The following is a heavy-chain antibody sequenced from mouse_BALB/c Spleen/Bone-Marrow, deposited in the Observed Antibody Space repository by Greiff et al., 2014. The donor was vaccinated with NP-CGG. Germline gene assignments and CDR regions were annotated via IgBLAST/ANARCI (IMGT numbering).Heavy chain of an antibody. D-gene: IGHD2-1*01. J-gene: IGHJ3*01. Sequence: VQLQQSGPDLVKPSQSLSLTCTVTGYSITSGYSWHWIRQFPGNKLEWMGYIHYSGSTNYNLSLKSRISITRDTSKNQFFLQLNSVTTEDTATYYCARREGNHAAWFAYWGQGTLVTVSA. CDR3: ARREGNHAAWFAY. CDR1: GYSITSGYS. V-gene: IGHV3-1*02. CDR2: IHYSGST.